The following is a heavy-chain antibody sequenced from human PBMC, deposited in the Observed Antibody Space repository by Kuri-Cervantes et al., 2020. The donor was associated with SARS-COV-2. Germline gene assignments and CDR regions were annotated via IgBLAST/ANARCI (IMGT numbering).Heavy chain of an antibody. Sequence: GESLKISYAASGFTFRSYAMHWVRQAPGKGLEWVAVIPYDGSHKYDAEPVKGRFIISRDNSKNTLYLQMNRLRAEDTAVYYCARGWRIQRWLIQYYVDYWGQGILVTVSS. V-gene: IGHV3-30-3*01. CDR3: ARGWRIQRWLIQYYVDY. CDR1: GFTFRSYA. J-gene: IGHJ4*02. D-gene: IGHD5-18*01. CDR2: IPYDGSHK.